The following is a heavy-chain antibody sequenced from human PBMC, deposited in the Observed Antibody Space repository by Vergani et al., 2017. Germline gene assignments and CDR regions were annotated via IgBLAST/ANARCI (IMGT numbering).Heavy chain of an antibody. D-gene: IGHD3-9*01. CDR1: GYTFTGYY. CDR2: INPNSGGT. Sequence: QVQLVQSGAEVKKPGASVKVSCKASGYTFTGYYMHWVRQAPGQGLEWMGWINPNSGGTNYAQKLQGWVTMTRDTSIRTAYMELSRLRSDDTAVYYCARDHAGDYDILTGWGPFDYWGQGTLVTVSS. J-gene: IGHJ4*02. V-gene: IGHV1-2*04. CDR3: ARDHAGDYDILTGWGPFDY.